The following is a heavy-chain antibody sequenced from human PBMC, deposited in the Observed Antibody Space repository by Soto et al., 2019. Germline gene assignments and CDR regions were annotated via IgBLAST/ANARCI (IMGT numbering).Heavy chain of an antibody. D-gene: IGHD1-26*01. CDR1: EFTFSNYA. J-gene: IGHJ4*02. V-gene: IGHV3-23*01. CDR2: ITGSGFNT. CDR3: GKLAASSGSRLHFDF. Sequence: EVQLLESGGGLVQPGGSLRLSCVASEFTFSNYAMSWVRQAPGKGLEWVSAITGSGFNTYYADSVKGRFTISRDNSKNTLYLQMNSLRAEDTAVFYCGKLAASSGSRLHFDFWGQGTLVTVSS.